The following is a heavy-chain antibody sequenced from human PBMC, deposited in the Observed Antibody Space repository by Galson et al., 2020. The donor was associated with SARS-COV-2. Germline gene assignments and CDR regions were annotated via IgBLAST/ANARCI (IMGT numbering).Heavy chain of an antibody. CDR1: GFTFSSYS. CDR2: ISSSSSYI. V-gene: IGHV3-21*01. Sequence: LSLTCAASGFTFSSYSMNWVRQAPGKGLEWVSSISSSSSYIYYADSVKGRFTISRDNAKNSLYLQMNSLRAEDTAVYYCARDFGLQLIDYFDYWGQGTLVTVSS. J-gene: IGHJ4*02. CDR3: ARDFGLQLIDYFDY. D-gene: IGHD5-12*01.